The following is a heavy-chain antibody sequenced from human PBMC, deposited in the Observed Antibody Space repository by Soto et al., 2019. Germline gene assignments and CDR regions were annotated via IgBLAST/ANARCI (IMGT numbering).Heavy chain of an antibody. CDR2: IYHIGST. CDR1: GAPINSDY. J-gene: IGHJ4*02. D-gene: IGHD2-8*01. CDR3: ARSWGVHRDIDY. V-gene: IGHV4-59*01. Sequence: SETLSLTCTVSGAPINSDYWSWIRQSPGKGLEWIGYIYHIGSTDYNPSLKSRVTISIDKSKNQFSLNLRSVTAADTAVYYCARSWGVHRDIDYWGQGTLVTVSS.